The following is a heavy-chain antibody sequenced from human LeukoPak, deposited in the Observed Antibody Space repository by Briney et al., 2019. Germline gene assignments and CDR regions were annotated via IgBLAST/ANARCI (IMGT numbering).Heavy chain of an antibody. D-gene: IGHD7-27*01. CDR2: MSPNSGDT. Sequence: ASVKVSCKASGYTFTTHDINWVRQATGQGLEWLGWMSPNSGDTGYAQKFQGRVTMTSDSSISAAYMELSSLRSEDTAIYYCVRTPPNWGFDYWGQGTLVTVSS. J-gene: IGHJ4*02. V-gene: IGHV1-8*01. CDR3: VRTPPNWGFDY. CDR1: GYTFTTHD.